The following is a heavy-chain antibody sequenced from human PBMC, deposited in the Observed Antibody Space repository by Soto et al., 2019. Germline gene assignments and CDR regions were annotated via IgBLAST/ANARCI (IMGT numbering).Heavy chain of an antibody. CDR2: ISANSGDT. CDR3: ARDFQDSCGGPSCINFDF. J-gene: IGHJ4*02. CDR1: AYTFSSYG. V-gene: IGHV1-18*01. Sequence: QVQLVQSGAEVKEPGASVRVSCKASAYTFSSYGFSWVRQAPGQGLEWVAWISANSGDTNSAQKFQGRVTLTTDTSTSTAYMDLRSLTSDDTAIYYCARDFQDSCGGPSCINFDFWGQGTLLTVSS. D-gene: IGHD2-21*01.